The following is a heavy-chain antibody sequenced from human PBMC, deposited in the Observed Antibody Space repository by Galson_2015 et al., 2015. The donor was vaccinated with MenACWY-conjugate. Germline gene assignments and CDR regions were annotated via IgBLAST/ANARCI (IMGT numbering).Heavy chain of an antibody. CDR2: LCSGTTT. CDR1: GVTVSANC. J-gene: IGHJ5*02. Sequence: SLRLSCAVSGVTVSANCMSWVRQAPGKGLEWVSILCSGTTTRYADSVKGRFAISGDDSTNTVYLQMSSLRAEDTAMYYCARSTVGYGERWLHPWGQGIPVTVSS. D-gene: IGHD5-12*01. CDR3: ARSTVGYGERWLHP. V-gene: IGHV3-53*01.